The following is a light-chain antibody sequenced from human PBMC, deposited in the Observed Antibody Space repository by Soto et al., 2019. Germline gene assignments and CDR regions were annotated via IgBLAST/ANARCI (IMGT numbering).Light chain of an antibody. Sequence: DFLMIQSPLSLPVTPREPASLSRRSSQSLLHSNGYNYLDWHLQKPGQSPQLLIYLGSNRASGVPDRFSGSGSGTDFTLKISRVEADDVGFYYYMQALKITFGQGTKLDIK. CDR2: LGS. V-gene: IGKV2-28*01. CDR1: QSLLHSNGYNY. CDR3: MQALKIT. J-gene: IGKJ5*01.